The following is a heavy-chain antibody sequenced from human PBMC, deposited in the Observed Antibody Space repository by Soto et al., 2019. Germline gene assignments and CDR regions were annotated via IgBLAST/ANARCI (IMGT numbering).Heavy chain of an antibody. D-gene: IGHD1-26*01. V-gene: IGHV1-18*01. Sequence: QVQLVQSGAEVKKPGASVKVSCKASGYTFTSYGISWVRQAPGQGLEWMGWISAYNGNTNYAQKLQGRVTMTTDTSPSTAYMERRSLRSDDTAVYYCARGELSGSYYYYYGMDVWGQGTTVTVSS. J-gene: IGHJ6*02. CDR3: ARGELSGSYYYYYGMDV. CDR2: ISAYNGNT. CDR1: GYTFTSYG.